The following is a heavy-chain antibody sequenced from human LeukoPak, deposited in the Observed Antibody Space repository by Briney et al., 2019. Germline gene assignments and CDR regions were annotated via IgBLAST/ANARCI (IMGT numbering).Heavy chain of an antibody. D-gene: IGHD3-10*01. V-gene: IGHV4-4*07. CDR2: IYTSGNT. Sequence: SETLSLTCTVSGDSISSYYWSWIRQPAGKGLEWIGRIYTSGNTNYNPSLNSRVTMSVDTSKNQFSLKLSSVTAADTAVYYCARGGGLLWFGELSNHDAFDIWGQGTMVTVSS. CDR1: GDSISSYY. CDR3: ARGGGLLWFGELSNHDAFDI. J-gene: IGHJ3*02.